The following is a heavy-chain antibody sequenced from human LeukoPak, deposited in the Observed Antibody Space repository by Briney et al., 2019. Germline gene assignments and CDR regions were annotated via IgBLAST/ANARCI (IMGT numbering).Heavy chain of an antibody. J-gene: IGHJ4*02. V-gene: IGHV3-23*01. CDR2: ISGSGVST. D-gene: IGHD2-15*01. CDR1: GFAFSSYA. Sequence: GGSLRLSCAASGFAFSSYAMNWVRQTPGKGLEWVSRISGSGVSTYYADSVKGRFTISRDSSRNTLYLQMDSLRAEDTAIYYCATSPCSGGSCFSGYSDFWGQGTLVTVSS. CDR3: ATSPCSGGSCFSGYSDF.